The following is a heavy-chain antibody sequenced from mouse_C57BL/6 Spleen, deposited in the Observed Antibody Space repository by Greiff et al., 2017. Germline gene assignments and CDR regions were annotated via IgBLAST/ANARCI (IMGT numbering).Heavy chain of an antibody. CDR2: IDPENGDT. V-gene: IGHV14-4*01. CDR3: TRGSWFAY. Sequence: EVQLQQSGAELVRPGASVKLSCTASGFNIKDDYMHWVKQRPEQGLEWIGWIDPENGDTEYASKFQGKATITADTSSNTAYLQLSSLTSADTAVYYCTRGSWFAYWGQGTLVTVSA. CDR1: GFNIKDDY. J-gene: IGHJ3*01.